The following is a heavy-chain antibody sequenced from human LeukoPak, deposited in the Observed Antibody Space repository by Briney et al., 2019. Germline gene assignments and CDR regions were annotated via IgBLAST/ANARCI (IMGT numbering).Heavy chain of an antibody. Sequence: PSETLSLTCAVYGGSFSGYYWSWIRQPPGKGLEWIGYIYYSGSTNYNPSLKSRVTISVDTSKNQFSLKLSSVTAADTAVYYCARSSPYSGYDRGFDYWGQGTLVTVSS. CDR1: GGSFSGYY. J-gene: IGHJ4*02. V-gene: IGHV4-59*01. D-gene: IGHD5-12*01. CDR3: ARSSPYSGYDRGFDY. CDR2: IYYSGST.